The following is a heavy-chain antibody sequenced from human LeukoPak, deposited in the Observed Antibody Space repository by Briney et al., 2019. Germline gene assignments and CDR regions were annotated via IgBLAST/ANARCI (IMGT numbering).Heavy chain of an antibody. V-gene: IGHV3-23*01. CDR1: GFTFSSYA. D-gene: IGHD6-13*01. CDR3: AKDARSSWKDFFDY. CDR2: MGGSGGTT. J-gene: IGHJ4*02. Sequence: PGGSLRLSCAASGFTFSSYAMSWVRQAPGKGLEWVLRMGGSGGTTSYADSVKGRLTISRDKSKNTLYLEMNSLRAEDTAVYYCAKDARSSWKDFFDYWGQGTLVTV.